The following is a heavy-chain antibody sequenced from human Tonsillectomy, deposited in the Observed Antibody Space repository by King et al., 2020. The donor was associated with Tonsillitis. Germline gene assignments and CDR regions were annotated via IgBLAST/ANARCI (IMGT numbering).Heavy chain of an antibody. J-gene: IGHJ4*02. CDR1: GGSISSGSYY. V-gene: IGHV4-61*02. CDR3: ATATTPIEGGSFDY. CDR2: IYTSGST. D-gene: IGHD3-16*01. Sequence: VQLQESGPGLVKPSQTLSLTCTVSGGSISSGSYYWSWIRQPAGKGLEWIGRIYTSGSTNYNPSLKSRVTMSVDTSKNQFSLKLSSVTAADTAVYYCATATTPIEGGSFDYWGQGTLVTVSS.